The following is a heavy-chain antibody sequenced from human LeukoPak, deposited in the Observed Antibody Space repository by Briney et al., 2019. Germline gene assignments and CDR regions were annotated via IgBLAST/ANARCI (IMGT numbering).Heavy chain of an antibody. Sequence: SETLSLTCAVYGGSFSGYYWSWIRQPPGKGLEWIGEINHSGSTNYNPSLKSRVTISVDTSKNQFSLKLSSVTAADTAVYYCARDTTRRYCSSTSCSDIVATGDYWGQGTLVTVSS. D-gene: IGHD2-2*01. J-gene: IGHJ4*02. CDR3: ARDTTRRYCSSTSCSDIVATGDY. CDR1: GGSFSGYY. V-gene: IGHV4-34*01. CDR2: INHSGST.